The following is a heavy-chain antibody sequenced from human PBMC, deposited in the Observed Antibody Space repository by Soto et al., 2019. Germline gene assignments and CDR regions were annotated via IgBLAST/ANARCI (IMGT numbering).Heavy chain of an antibody. CDR1: GFTFSSYG. J-gene: IGHJ6*02. Sequence: GGSLRLSCAASGFTFSSYGMHWVRQAPGKGLEWVAVISYDGSNKYYADSVKGRFTISRDNSKNTLYLQMNSLRAEDTAVYYCARTTGDSSGWYSHYYYGMDVWGQGTTVTVSS. CDR2: ISYDGSNK. CDR3: ARTTGDSSGWYSHYYYGMDV. V-gene: IGHV3-30*19. D-gene: IGHD6-19*01.